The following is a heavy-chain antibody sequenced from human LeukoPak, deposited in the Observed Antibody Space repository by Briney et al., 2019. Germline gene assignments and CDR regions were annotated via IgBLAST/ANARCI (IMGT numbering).Heavy chain of an antibody. V-gene: IGHV1-46*01. CDR2: IKTRGGST. Sequence: ASVTVSFKATGYTFTSYYMHWVRQATGQGPEWMGIIKTRGGSTSYGQKCEGRVTMTRDTSTSTVYMELSSLRYEDTAVYYCARTPVDLATDYFDYWGQGTLVTVSS. J-gene: IGHJ4*02. CDR1: GYTFTSYY. CDR3: ARTPVDLATDYFDY. D-gene: IGHD5-24*01.